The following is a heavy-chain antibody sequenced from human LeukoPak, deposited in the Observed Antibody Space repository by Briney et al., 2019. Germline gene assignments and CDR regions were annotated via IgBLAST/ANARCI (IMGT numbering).Heavy chain of an antibody. D-gene: IGHD4-17*01. V-gene: IGHV1-2*02. CDR2: INPNSGGT. CDR3: ARGDDYGDYTGYY. CDR1: GYTFTGYY. J-gene: IGHJ4*02. Sequence: ASVKVSCKTSGYTFTGYYIHCVRQAPGQGLEWMGWINPNSGGTNYAQKFQGRVTMTRDTSISTAYMELSRLRSDDTAVYYCARGDDYGDYTGYYWGQGTLVTVSS.